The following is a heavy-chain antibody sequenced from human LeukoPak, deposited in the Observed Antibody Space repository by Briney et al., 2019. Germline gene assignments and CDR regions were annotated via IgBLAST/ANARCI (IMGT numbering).Heavy chain of an antibody. CDR2: IYYSGST. CDR3: ARVSYYDRAYYFDY. CDR1: GGSISSYY. Sequence: SETLSLTCTVSGGSISSYYWGWIRQPPGKGLEWIGYIYYSGSTNYNPSLKSRVTISVDTSKNQFSLKLSSVTAADTAVYYCARVSYYDRAYYFDYWAREPWSPSPQ. J-gene: IGHJ4*02. V-gene: IGHV4-59*01. D-gene: IGHD3-22*01.